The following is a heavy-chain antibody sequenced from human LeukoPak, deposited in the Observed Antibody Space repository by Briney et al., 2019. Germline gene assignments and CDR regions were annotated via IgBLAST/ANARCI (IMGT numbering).Heavy chain of an antibody. V-gene: IGHV3-33*01. D-gene: IGHD2-21*01. CDR3: AREYCGGDCYLPDAFDI. CDR2: IWYDGSNK. Sequence: GRSLRLSCAASGFTFSSYGKHWVRQAPGKGLEWVAVIWYDGSNKYYADSVKGRFTISRDNSKNTLYLQMNSLRAEDTAVYYCAREYCGGDCYLPDAFDIWGQGTMVTVAS. J-gene: IGHJ3*02. CDR1: GFTFSSYG.